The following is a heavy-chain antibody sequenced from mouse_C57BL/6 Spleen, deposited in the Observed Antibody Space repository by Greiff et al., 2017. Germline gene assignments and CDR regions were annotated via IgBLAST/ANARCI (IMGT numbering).Heavy chain of an antibody. J-gene: IGHJ2*01. CDR3: ARWYYGSSLYFDY. CDR2: IYPGSGST. D-gene: IGHD1-1*01. CDR1: GYTFTSYW. V-gene: IGHV1-55*01. Sequence: QVQLQQPGAELVKPGASVKMSCKASGYTFTSYWITWVKQRPGQGLEWIGDIYPGSGSTNYNEKFKSKATLTVDTSSSTAYMQLISLTSEDSAVYYCARWYYGSSLYFDYWGQGTTLTVSS.